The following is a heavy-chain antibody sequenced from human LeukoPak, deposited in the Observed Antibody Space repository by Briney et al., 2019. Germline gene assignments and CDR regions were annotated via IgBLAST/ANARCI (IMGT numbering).Heavy chain of an antibody. CDR1: GYTFTSYY. CDR2: INPSGGST. CDR3: AREPPSDIVVVPAAMGYFDY. Sequence: GASVKVSCKASGYTFTSYYNNWVRQAPGQGLEWMGIINPSGGSTSYAQKFQGRVTMTRDTSTSTVYMELSSLRSEDTAVYYCAREPPSDIVVVPAAMGYFDYWGQGALVTVSS. J-gene: IGHJ4*02. D-gene: IGHD2-2*01. V-gene: IGHV1-46*01.